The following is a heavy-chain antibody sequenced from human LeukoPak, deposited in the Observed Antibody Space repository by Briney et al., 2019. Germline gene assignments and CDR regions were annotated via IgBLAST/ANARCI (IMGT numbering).Heavy chain of an antibody. D-gene: IGHD6-13*01. CDR2: IHYSGST. V-gene: IGHV4-59*01. CDR3: ASGIAAPFNWFDP. Sequence: SETLSLTCTVSGGSISSYYWSWIRQPPGKGLEWIGYIHYSGSTNYNPSLKSRVTISVDTSKNQFSLKLSSVTAADTAVYYCASGIAAPFNWFDPWGQGTLVTVSS. CDR1: GGSISSYY. J-gene: IGHJ5*02.